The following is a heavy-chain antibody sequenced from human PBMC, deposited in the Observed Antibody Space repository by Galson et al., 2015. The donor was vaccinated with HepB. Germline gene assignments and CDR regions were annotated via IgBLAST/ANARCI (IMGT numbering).Heavy chain of an antibody. D-gene: IGHD6-19*01. V-gene: IGHV1-24*01. CDR3: ATAYSSAFGGGMDV. Sequence: SVKVSCKVSGYTLTELSMHWVRQAPGKGLEWMGGFDPEDGETIYAQKFQGRVTMTEDTSTDTAYMELSSLRSEDTAVYYCATAYSSAFGGGMDVWGQGTTVTVSS. CDR1: GYTLTELS. J-gene: IGHJ6*02. CDR2: FDPEDGET.